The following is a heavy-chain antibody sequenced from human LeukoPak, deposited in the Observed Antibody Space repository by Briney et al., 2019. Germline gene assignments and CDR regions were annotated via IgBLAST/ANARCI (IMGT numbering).Heavy chain of an antibody. Sequence: SETLSLTCTVSGYSISSGYYWGWIRQPPGKGLEWIGNIYHSGSTFYNPSLKSRVTISVDTSKNQLSLKLNSVTAADTAVYYCVRTTGTTPDYWGQGTLVTVSS. CDR3: VRTTGTTPDY. D-gene: IGHD1-7*01. J-gene: IGHJ4*02. CDR2: IYHSGST. V-gene: IGHV4-38-2*02. CDR1: GYSISSGYY.